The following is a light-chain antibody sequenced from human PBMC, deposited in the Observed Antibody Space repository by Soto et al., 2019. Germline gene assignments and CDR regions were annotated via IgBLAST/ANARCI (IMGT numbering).Light chain of an antibody. CDR2: AAS. Sequence: AMQMTKSPSSLSASVGDRVTLTCRANQAIRYDLAWYQQKPGRAPKLLIYAASHLQSGVPSRFSGSGSGTDFTLTISSLQPEDFATYYCLQDYGYPRTFGQGTKVEI. CDR1: QAIRYD. J-gene: IGKJ1*01. CDR3: LQDYGYPRT. V-gene: IGKV1-6*01.